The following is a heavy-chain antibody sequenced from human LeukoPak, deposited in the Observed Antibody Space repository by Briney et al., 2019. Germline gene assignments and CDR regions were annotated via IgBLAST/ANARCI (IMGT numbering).Heavy chain of an antibody. CDR1: GGSISSYY. V-gene: IGHV4-39*02. D-gene: IGHD5-24*01. J-gene: IGHJ4*02. CDR2: IYYSGST. Sequence: PSETLSLTCTVSGGSISSYYWGWIRQPPGKGLKWIGSIYYSGSTYYNPSLKSRVTISVDTSKNQFSLKLSSVTAADTAVYYCARDWEMASSFGYWGQGTLVTVSS. CDR3: ARDWEMASSFGY.